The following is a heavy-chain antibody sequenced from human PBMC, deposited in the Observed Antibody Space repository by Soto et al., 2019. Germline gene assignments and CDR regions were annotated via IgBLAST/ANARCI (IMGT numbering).Heavy chain of an antibody. Sequence: GSLRLSCAVSGFIFSRYSMNWVRQAPGKGLEWVSSIGTSGSYIYDTDSVKGRFTISRDNTKDSLYLQMNSLRAEDTAIYYCARGSAFIGLDYWGQ. CDR1: GFIFSRYS. V-gene: IGHV3-21*01. CDR3: ARGSAFIGLDY. CDR2: IGTSGSYI. J-gene: IGHJ4*02. D-gene: IGHD1-26*01.